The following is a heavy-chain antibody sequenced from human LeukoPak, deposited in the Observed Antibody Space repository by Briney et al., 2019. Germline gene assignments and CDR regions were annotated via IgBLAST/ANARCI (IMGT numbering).Heavy chain of an antibody. CDR2: IYYSGST. CDR3: ARGLAAAGTFWEYYYYMDV. D-gene: IGHD6-13*01. CDR1: GGSISSSSYY. J-gene: IGHJ6*03. V-gene: IGHV4-39*07. Sequence: SETLSLTCTVSGGSISSSSYYWGWIRQPPGKGLEWIGSIYYSGSTYYNPSLKSRVTISVDTSKNQFSLKLSPVTAADTAVYYCARGLAAAGTFWEYYYYMDVWGKGTTVTVSS.